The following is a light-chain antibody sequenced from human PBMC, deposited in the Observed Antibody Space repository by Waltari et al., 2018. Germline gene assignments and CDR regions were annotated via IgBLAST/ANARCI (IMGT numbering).Light chain of an antibody. V-gene: IGKV1-39*01. Sequence: DIQMTQSPSSLSASVGDRVTITCRASQSISSYLNWYQHKPGKAPKLLIYAASSLQSGVPSRFSGSGSGTDITLTISSLQPEDFATYYCQQSYSTLALTFGGGTKVEIK. CDR1: QSISSY. CDR2: AAS. CDR3: QQSYSTLALT. J-gene: IGKJ4*01.